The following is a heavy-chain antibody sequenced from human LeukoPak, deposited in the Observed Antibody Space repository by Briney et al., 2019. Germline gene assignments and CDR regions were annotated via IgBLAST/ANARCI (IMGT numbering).Heavy chain of an antibody. V-gene: IGHV5-51*01. Sequence: PGESLKISCKGSGYTFTTYWIGWVRQMPGKGLEWMGIIYPGDSDPRYSPSFQGQVTISADKSISTAYLQWSSLKASDTAMYYCARRYCSSTSCYGGDFDYWGQGTLVTVSS. D-gene: IGHD2-2*01. CDR3: ARRYCSSTSCYGGDFDY. J-gene: IGHJ4*02. CDR1: GYTFTTYW. CDR2: IYPGDSDP.